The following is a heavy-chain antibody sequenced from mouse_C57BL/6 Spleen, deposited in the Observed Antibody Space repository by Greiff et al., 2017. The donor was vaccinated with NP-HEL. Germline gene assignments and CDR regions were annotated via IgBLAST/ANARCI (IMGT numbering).Heavy chain of an antibody. V-gene: IGHV1-61*01. D-gene: IGHD2-5*01. J-gene: IGHJ4*01. CDR3: ARGSNYPYYYAMDY. CDR1: GYTFTSYW. CDR2: IYPSDSDT. Sequence: QVQLKQPGAELVRPGSSVKLSCKASGYTFTSYWMDWVKQRTGQCLESIGNIYPSDSDTHYHPPFTDTATLTVDKSSSTAYMQLSSLTSEDSAVYYCARGSNYPYYYAMDYWGQGTSVTVSS.